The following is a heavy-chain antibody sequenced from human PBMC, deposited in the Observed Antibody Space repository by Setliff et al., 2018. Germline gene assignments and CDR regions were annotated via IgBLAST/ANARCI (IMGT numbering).Heavy chain of an antibody. V-gene: IGHV4-38-2*01. CDR2: IYRSGST. CDR1: GYSISSGYY. CDR3: AGPKLIAAIAGYFDY. J-gene: IGHJ4*03. D-gene: IGHD2-15*01. Sequence: SETLSLTCAVSGYSISSGYYWGWIRQSPGKGLEWIGSIYRSGSTYYNPSLRSRVSITLDTSRNEFSLRLNSLTAADTAVYYCAGPKLIAAIAGYFDYWVPETLLVTVSS.